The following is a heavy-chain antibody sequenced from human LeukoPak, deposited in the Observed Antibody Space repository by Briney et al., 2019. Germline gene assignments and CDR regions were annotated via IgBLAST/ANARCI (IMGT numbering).Heavy chain of an antibody. J-gene: IGHJ5*02. CDR1: GFTFSSYG. D-gene: IGHD6-6*01. CDR2: ISAGADST. Sequence: GGSLRLSSAASGFTFSSYGMHWVRQAPGKGLEWVSGISAGADSTYYADSVKGRFTISRDNSKNTLYLQMNSLRAEDTAVYYCAKSSGSSPKWFDPWGQGTLVTVSS. V-gene: IGHV3-23*01. CDR3: AKSSGSSPKWFDP.